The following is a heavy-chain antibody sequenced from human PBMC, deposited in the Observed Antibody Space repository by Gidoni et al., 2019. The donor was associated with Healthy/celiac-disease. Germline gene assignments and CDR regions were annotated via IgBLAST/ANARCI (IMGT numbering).Heavy chain of an antibody. D-gene: IGHD4-17*01. CDR1: GFTFSSYG. V-gene: IGHV3-30*03. Sequence: QVQLVESGGGVVQPGRSLRLSCAASGFTFSSYGMHWVRQAPGKGLEWVAVISYDGSNKYYADSGKGRFTISRDNSKNTLYLQMNSLRAEDTAVYYCAHAYGDSHPFDYWGQGTLVTVSS. CDR3: AHAYGDSHPFDY. J-gene: IGHJ4*02. CDR2: ISYDGSNK.